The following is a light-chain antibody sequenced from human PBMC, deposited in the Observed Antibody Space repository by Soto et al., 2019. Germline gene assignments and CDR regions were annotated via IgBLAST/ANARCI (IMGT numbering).Light chain of an antibody. CDR1: QSVRNNY. V-gene: IGKV3-20*01. J-gene: IGKJ1*01. Sequence: EIVLTQSPGTLSLSPGERATLSCRASQSVRNNYLAWYQQKPGQAPRLLIYNSSTRVTGIPDRFSGSGSGTDFTLTISRLEPEDFALYYCQQHRDLPQTFGQGTKVEMK. CDR3: QQHRDLPQT. CDR2: NSS.